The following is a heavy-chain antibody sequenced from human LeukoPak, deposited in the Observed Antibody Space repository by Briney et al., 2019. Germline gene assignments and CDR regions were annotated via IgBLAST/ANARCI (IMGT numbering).Heavy chain of an antibody. V-gene: IGHV4-61*02. CDR2: IYTTGNT. Sequence: SETLSLTCSLSGDSISSGVFYWSWIRQPAGKGLEWIGRIYTTGNTNYNPSLKSRVTMSIDTSENQFSLKLTSVTAADTAVYYCARGSFYRNSCYYYINVWGTGTTVTVSS. J-gene: IGHJ6*03. D-gene: IGHD5/OR15-5a*01. CDR1: GDSISSGVFY. CDR3: ARGSFYRNSCYYYINV.